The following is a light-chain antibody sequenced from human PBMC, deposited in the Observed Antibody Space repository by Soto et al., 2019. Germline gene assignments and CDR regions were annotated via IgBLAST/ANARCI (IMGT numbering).Light chain of an antibody. Sequence: DIQMTQSPTSLSASVGDRVTITCRASQGIRNFVAWYQQKPGKAPKLLIYAASTLQSGVPSRFSGSGSGTDFPITNNILPHDAVTNYSRQKYISVPVFGPGTKVEIK. CDR2: AAS. CDR3: QKYISVPV. V-gene: IGKV1-27*01. CDR1: QGIRNF. J-gene: IGKJ3*01.